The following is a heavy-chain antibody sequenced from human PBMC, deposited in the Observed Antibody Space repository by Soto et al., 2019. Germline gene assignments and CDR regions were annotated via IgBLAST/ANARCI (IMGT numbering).Heavy chain of an antibody. Sequence: YLTCTVTGGSISRDYGCWIRQPPGKGLEWIGYIYYGGSTNYNPSLKSRVTISVDTSKNQFSLKLSSVTAADTAVYYCARDYGDYFDYWGQGTLVTVSS. CDR1: GGSISRDY. J-gene: IGHJ4*02. CDR3: ARDYGDYFDY. D-gene: IGHD4-17*01. V-gene: IGHV4-59*01. CDR2: IYYGGST.